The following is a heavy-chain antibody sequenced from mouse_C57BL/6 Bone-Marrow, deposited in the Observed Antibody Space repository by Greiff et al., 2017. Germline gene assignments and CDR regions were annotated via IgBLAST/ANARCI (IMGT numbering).Heavy chain of an antibody. CDR1: GFNFKDDY. CDR3: TTVVHD. D-gene: IGHD1-1*01. J-gene: IGHJ2*01. V-gene: IGHV14-4*01. CDR2: IDPENGDT. Sequence: EVHLVESGAELVRPGASVKLSCTASGFNFKDDYMHWVKQRPEQGLEWIGWIDPENGDTEYASKFQGKATITADTSSNTAYLQLSSLTSEDTAVYYCTTVVHDWGQGTTLTVSS.